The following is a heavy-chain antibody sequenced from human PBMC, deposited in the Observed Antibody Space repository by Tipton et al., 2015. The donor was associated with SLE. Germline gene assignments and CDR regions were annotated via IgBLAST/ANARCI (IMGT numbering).Heavy chain of an antibody. V-gene: IGHV4-59*11. CDR1: GGSISSHY. CDR2: IYYSGST. CDR3: ARDKYSSSADAFDI. D-gene: IGHD6-6*01. J-gene: IGHJ3*02. Sequence: TLSLTCTVSGGSISSHYWSWIRHPPGKGLDWIGYIYYSGSTNYNPSLKSRVTISVDTSKNQFSLKLSSVTAADTAVYYCARDKYSSSADAFDIWGQGTMVTVSS.